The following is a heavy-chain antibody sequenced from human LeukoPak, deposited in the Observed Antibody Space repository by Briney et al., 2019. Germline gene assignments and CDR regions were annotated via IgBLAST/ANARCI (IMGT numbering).Heavy chain of an antibody. D-gene: IGHD2-2*01. Sequence: ASVKVSCKASGYTFTSYAMDWVRQAPGQGLEWMGWINTYNGDTNYAQKLQGRVTMTTDTSTSTAYMELRSLRSDDTAVYYCARVGGCSSTSCYPHIVFYYYGMDVWGQGTTVTVSS. J-gene: IGHJ6*02. CDR3: ARVGGCSSTSCYPHIVFYYYGMDV. CDR2: INTYNGDT. CDR1: GYTFTSYA. V-gene: IGHV1-18*01.